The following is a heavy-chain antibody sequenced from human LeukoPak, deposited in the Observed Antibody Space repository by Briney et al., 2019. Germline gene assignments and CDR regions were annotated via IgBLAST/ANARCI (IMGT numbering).Heavy chain of an antibody. J-gene: IGHJ3*02. Sequence: PGGSLRLSCAASGFTFSSYAMSWVRQAPGKWLEWVSAISGSGGSTYYAVSEKGRFTISRDNSKNTLYLQMNSLRAEDTAVYYCAKVGCSSTSCYAFDIWGQGTMVTVSS. V-gene: IGHV3-23*01. CDR2: ISGSGGST. CDR1: GFTFSSYA. D-gene: IGHD2-2*01. CDR3: AKVGCSSTSCYAFDI.